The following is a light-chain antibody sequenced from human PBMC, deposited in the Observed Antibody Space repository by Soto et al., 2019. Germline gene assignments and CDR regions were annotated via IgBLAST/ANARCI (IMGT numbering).Light chain of an antibody. J-gene: IGKJ2*01. V-gene: IGKV2-28*01. Sequence: EIVMTQSPFSLPVTPGEPASISCKSSQSLLHCNEYNYLDWYVQRPGQSPQLLIYLGCTRDSGVSGMIRGSGSGKSCTLNINEVEAEDVGLYYCRLGLQRTTFGQGTKLEI. CDR1: QSLLHCNEYNY. CDR3: RLGLQRTT. CDR2: LGC.